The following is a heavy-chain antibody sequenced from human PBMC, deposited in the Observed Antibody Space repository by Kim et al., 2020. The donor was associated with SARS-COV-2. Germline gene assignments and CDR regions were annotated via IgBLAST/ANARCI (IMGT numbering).Heavy chain of an antibody. CDR1: GYSFTSYW. V-gene: IGHV5-51*01. D-gene: IGHD5-18*01. Sequence: GESLKISCKGSGYSFTSYWIGWVRQMPGKGLEWMGIIYPGDSDTRYSPSFQGQVTISADKSISTAYLQWSSLKASDTAMYYCARRGGYSYGVYYYYGMDVWGKGTTVTVSS. CDR2: IYPGDSDT. J-gene: IGHJ6*04. CDR3: ARRGGYSYGVYYYYGMDV.